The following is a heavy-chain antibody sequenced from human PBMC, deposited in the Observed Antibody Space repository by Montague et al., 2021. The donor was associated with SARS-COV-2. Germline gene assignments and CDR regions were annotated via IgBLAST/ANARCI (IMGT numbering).Heavy chain of an antibody. V-gene: IGHV4-59*10. J-gene: IGHJ6*02. D-gene: IGHD6-19*01. CDR2: LYTSGST. CDR1: GGSFSGYY. CDR3: ARESGYSSGWRYYYGMDV. Sequence: SETLSLTCAVYGGSFSGYYWSWIRQPPGKGLEWIGRLYTSGSTTYNPSLKSRVTMSVDTSKNQFSLNVTSVTAADTAIYYCARESGYSSGWRYYYGMDVWGQGTTVTVS.